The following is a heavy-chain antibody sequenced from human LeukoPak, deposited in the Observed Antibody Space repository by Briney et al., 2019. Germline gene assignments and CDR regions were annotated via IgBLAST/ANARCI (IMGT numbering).Heavy chain of an antibody. J-gene: IGHJ4*02. D-gene: IGHD1-1*01. V-gene: IGHV3-23*01. Sequence: QPGGSLRLSCATSGFTFSSYTMNWVRQAPGKGLEWVSTISDASRDTHYADSVRGRFTISRDDSLNTLYLQLSSLRAEDTAIYYCVTRLQLHFDYWGQGTQVTVLS. CDR1: GFTFSSYT. CDR3: VTRLQLHFDY. CDR2: ISDASRDT.